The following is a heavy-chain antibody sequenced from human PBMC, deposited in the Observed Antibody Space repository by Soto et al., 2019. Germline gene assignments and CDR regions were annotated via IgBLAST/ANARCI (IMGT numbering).Heavy chain of an antibody. CDR1: GYTFTSYG. J-gene: IGHJ6*02. D-gene: IGHD2-21*02. CDR3: AREGDVPYYYYGMDV. Sequence: QVQLVQSGGEVRKPGASVTVSCKASGYTFTSYGISWVRQAPGQGLEWMGWISGYNGKTNYAQKVQDRVTMTTDTSTSTVYLELRSLRFDDTAVYSCAREGDVPYYYYGMDVWGQGTTVTVSS. V-gene: IGHV1-18*01. CDR2: ISGYNGKT.